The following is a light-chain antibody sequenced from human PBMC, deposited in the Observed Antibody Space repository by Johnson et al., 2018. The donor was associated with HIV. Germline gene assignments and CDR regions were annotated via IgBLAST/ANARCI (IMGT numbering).Light chain of an antibody. CDR1: SSNIGNTY. CDR3: GTWDSSLSVL. CDR2: DNN. V-gene: IGLV1-51*01. J-gene: IGLJ1*01. Sequence: QSVLTQPPSVSAAPGQKVTISCSGSSSNIGNTYVSWYQQLPGTAPKLLIYDNNKRPSGIPDRFSGSKSGTSATLGITGLQTGDEAYYFCGTWDSSLSVLFVTWTKVTVL.